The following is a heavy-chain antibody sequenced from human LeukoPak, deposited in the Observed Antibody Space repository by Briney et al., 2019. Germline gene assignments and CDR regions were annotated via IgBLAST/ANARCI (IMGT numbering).Heavy chain of an antibody. CDR3: ASRTRNHSGSSGKSIAYWYFDL. D-gene: IGHD3-22*01. Sequence: TSETLSLTCAVYGGSFSGYYWSWIRQPPGKGLEWIGDIYNSGSTNYNPSLKSRVTISVDTSKNQFSLKLSSVTAADTAVYYCASRTRNHSGSSGKSIAYWYFDLWGRGTLVTVSS. J-gene: IGHJ2*01. CDR2: IYNSGST. CDR1: GGSFSGYY. V-gene: IGHV4-34*01.